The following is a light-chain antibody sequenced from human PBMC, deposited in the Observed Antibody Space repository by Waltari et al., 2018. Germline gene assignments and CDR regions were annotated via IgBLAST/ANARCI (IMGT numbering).Light chain of an antibody. Sequence: EIVMTQSPATLSVSPGERATLSCRASQSVSNNLAWYQQNPGQAPRLLIYGASTRATGIPARFSGGVSGTEFTLTISSLQSEDFAVYYCQRYNAWPLTFGQGTKVEIK. CDR3: QRYNAWPLT. J-gene: IGKJ1*01. CDR2: GAS. V-gene: IGKV3-15*01. CDR1: QSVSNN.